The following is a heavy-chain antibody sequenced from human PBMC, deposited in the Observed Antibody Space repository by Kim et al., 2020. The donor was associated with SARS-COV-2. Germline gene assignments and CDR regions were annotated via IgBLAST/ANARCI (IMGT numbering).Heavy chain of an antibody. J-gene: IGHJ2*01. CDR2: IIPIFGTA. D-gene: IGHD6-13*01. V-gene: IGHV1-69*13. Sequence: SVKVSCKASGGTFSSYAISWVRQAPGQGLEWMGGIIPIFGTANYAQKFQGRVTITADESTSTAYMELSSLRSEDTAVYYCARARIAGPSVLGYFDLWGRGTLVTVSS. CDR1: GGTFSSYA. CDR3: ARARIAGPSVLGYFDL.